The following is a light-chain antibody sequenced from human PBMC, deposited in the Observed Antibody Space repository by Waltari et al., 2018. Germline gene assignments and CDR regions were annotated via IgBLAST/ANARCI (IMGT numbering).Light chain of an antibody. CDR1: SGHRPYT. CDR2: VNSDGTH. V-gene: IGLV4-69*01. J-gene: IGLJ2*01. Sequence: QLVLPQSPSASASLGASVTLTCTRSSGHRPYTIAWPQQQPEKGPRYLMRVNSDGTHSKGDGIPDRFSGSTSGGERHLTISSLQSEDEADYYCQTWGTGTVVFGGGTKLTVL. CDR3: QTWGTGTVV.